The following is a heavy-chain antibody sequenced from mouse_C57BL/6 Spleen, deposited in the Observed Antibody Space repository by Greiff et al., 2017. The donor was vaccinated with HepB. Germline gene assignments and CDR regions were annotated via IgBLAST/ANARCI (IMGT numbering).Heavy chain of an antibody. CDR1: GYTFTSYW. CDR3: ARSGDYGSYYAMDY. Sequence: QVQLQQPGAELVRPGTSVKLSCKASGYTFTSYWMHWVKQRPGQGLAWIGVIDPSDSYTNYNQKFKGKAPLTVDTSSSTAYMQLSSLTSEDSAVYYCARSGDYGSYYAMDYWGQGTSVTVSS. V-gene: IGHV1-59*01. CDR2: IDPSDSYT. D-gene: IGHD2-4*01. J-gene: IGHJ4*01.